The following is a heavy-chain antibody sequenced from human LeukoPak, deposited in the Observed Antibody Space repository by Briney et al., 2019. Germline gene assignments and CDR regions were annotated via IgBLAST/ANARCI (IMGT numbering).Heavy chain of an antibody. D-gene: IGHD4-23*01. CDR2: IRSKAYGGTT. Sequence: GGSLRLSCIASGFTFGDYAMSWFRKAPGKGLEWVGFIRSKAYGGTTEYAASVKGRFTISRDDSKSIAYLQMNSLKTEDTAVYYCTIDYGGNSGVSGWGQGTLVTVSS. CDR1: GFTFGDYA. J-gene: IGHJ4*02. V-gene: IGHV3-49*03. CDR3: TIDYGGNSGVSG.